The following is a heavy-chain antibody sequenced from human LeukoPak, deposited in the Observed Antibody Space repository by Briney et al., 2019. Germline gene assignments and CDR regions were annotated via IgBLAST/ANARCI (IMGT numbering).Heavy chain of an antibody. V-gene: IGHV1-69*13. CDR2: IIPIFGTA. J-gene: IGHJ4*02. CDR3: ARVPTYYYDSSGYFFDY. CDR1: GGTFSSYA. D-gene: IGHD3-22*01. Sequence: SVKVSCKASGGTFSSYAISWVRQAPGQGLEWMGGIIPIFGTANYAQKFQGRVTITADESTSTAYMELGSLRSEDTAVYYCARVPTYYYDSSGYFFDYWGQGTLVTVSS.